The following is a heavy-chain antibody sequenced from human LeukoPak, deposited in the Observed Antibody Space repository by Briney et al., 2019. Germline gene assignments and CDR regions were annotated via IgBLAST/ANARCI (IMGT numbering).Heavy chain of an antibody. D-gene: IGHD2-2*01. CDR1: GGSITSGAYY. CDR3: ARKGGYCSSTSCYGARPFDY. Sequence: SETLSLTCTVSGGSITSGAYYWGWIRQPPGKGLEWIGSVHYSGTTYYNPSLKSRVTISVDTSKNHFSLKLSSVTAADTAVYYCARKGGYCSSTSCYGARPFDYWGQGTLVTVSS. V-gene: IGHV4-39*02. CDR2: VHYSGTT. J-gene: IGHJ4*02.